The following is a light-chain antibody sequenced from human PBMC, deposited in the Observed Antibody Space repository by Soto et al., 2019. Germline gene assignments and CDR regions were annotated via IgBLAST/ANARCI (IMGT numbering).Light chain of an antibody. CDR3: SSYTTSSTL. V-gene: IGLV2-14*01. Sequence: QSALTQPASVSGSPGQSITISCSGTSSDVGGYNYVSWYQQHPGKAPKLTIYEVSNRPSGVSNRFSGSKSGNTASLTISGLQAEDEADYYCSSYTTSSTLFGGGTKVTVL. CDR2: EVS. J-gene: IGLJ2*01. CDR1: SSDVGGYNY.